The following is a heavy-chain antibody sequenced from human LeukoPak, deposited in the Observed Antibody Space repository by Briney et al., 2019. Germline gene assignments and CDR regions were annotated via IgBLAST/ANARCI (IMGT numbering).Heavy chain of an antibody. V-gene: IGHV3-53*01. Sequence: QPGGSLRLSCAASGFTVSSNYMSWVRQAPGKGLEWVSVIYSGGSTYYADSVKGRFTISRDNSKNTLYLQMNSLRAEDTAVYYCAKQLYGSWPENDAFDIWGLGTMVTVSS. J-gene: IGHJ3*02. CDR1: GFTVSSNY. CDR3: AKQLYGSWPENDAFDI. D-gene: IGHD6-6*01. CDR2: IYSGGST.